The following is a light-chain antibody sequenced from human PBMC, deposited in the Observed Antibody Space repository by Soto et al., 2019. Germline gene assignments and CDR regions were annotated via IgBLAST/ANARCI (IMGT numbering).Light chain of an antibody. CDR1: HSLSSW. V-gene: IGKV1-5*03. Sequence: DIQMTQSPSTLSASVGDRVTITCRASHSLSSWLAWYQQKPGKAPKLLIYKASSLESGVPSRCSGSGSGTEFTLTISSLQPDDFATYYCQQYNTYSTFGQGTKLEIK. CDR2: KAS. CDR3: QQYNTYST. J-gene: IGKJ2*01.